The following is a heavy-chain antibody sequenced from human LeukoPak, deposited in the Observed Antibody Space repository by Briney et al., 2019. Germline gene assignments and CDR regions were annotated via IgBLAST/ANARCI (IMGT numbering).Heavy chain of an antibody. Sequence: GGSLRLSCAASGFTFSDYYMSWIRQAPGKGLEWVSGISGSGDNTYYADSVKGRFTISRDNSKNTLYLQMNSLRAEDTAVYYCAKGSGYDTDFDYWGQGTLVSVSS. CDR1: GFTFSDYY. CDR3: AKGSGYDTDFDY. D-gene: IGHD5-12*01. V-gene: IGHV3-23*01. J-gene: IGHJ4*02. CDR2: ISGSGDNT.